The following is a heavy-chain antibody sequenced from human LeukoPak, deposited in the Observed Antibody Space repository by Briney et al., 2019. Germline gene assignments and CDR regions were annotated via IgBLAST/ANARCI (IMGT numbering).Heavy chain of an antibody. CDR3: ARDLWFGESPTNGDY. CDR2: ISPYHGNT. CDR1: GYTFTSYG. Sequence: ASVKVSCKASGYTFTSYGINWVRQAPGQGLEWMGWISPYHGNTTYAQNFQGRLAMTTDKSTTTAYMELRSLRSEDTAVYYCARDLWFGESPTNGDYWGQGTLVTVSS. J-gene: IGHJ4*02. V-gene: IGHV1-18*01. D-gene: IGHD3-10*01.